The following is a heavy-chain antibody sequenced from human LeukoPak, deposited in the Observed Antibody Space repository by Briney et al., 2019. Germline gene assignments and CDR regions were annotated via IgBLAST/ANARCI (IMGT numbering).Heavy chain of an antibody. CDR1: GGSISSYY. D-gene: IGHD1-26*01. CDR3: ARAQVRGSYLYYYGMDV. J-gene: IGHJ6*02. Sequence: SETLSLTCTVSGGSISSYYWSWIRQPPGKGLEWIGYIYYSGSTNYNPSLKSRVTISVDTSKNQFSLKLSSVTAADTAVYYCARAQVRGSYLYYYGMDVWGQGTTVTVSS. CDR2: IYYSGST. V-gene: IGHV4-59*01.